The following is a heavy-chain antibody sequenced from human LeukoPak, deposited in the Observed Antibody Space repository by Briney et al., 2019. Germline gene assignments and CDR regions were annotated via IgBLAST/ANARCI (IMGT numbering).Heavy chain of an antibody. J-gene: IGHJ4*02. CDR3: ALHVGYCTNGVCPREGDY. CDR2: INHSGST. V-gene: IGHV4-34*01. Sequence: PSETLSLTCAVYGGSFSGYYWSWIRQPPGKGLEWIGGINHSGSTNYNPSLKSRVTISVDTSKNQFSLKLSSVTAADTAVYYCALHVGYCTNGVCPREGDYWGQGTLVTVSS. CDR1: GGSFSGYY. D-gene: IGHD2-8*01.